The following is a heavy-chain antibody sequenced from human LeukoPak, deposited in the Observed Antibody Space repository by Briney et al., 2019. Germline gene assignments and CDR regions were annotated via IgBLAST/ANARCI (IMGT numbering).Heavy chain of an antibody. D-gene: IGHD2-2*01. V-gene: IGHV4-34*01. J-gene: IGHJ5*02. CDR2: INHSGST. CDR1: GGSFSGYY. CDR3: ARGREDIVVVPAAHNWFDP. Sequence: SETLSLTCAVYGGSFSGYYWSWIRQPPGKWLEWIGEINHSGSTNYNPSLKSRVTISVDTSKNQFSLKLSSVTAADTAVYYCARGREDIVVVPAAHNWFDPWGQGTLVTVSS.